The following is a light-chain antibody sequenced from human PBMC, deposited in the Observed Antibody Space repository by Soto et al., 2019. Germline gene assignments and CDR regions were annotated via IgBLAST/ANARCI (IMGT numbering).Light chain of an antibody. CDR3: QQSYSTLWT. V-gene: IGKV1-39*01. CDR1: RSISVY. CDR2: AAS. Sequence: DIQMTQSPSSLSASVGDRVTITCRTSRSISVYLNWYQQKPGKVPKLLLYAASTLQSGVPSRFSGSGSGTEFTLTISSLQPEDFATYYCQQSYSTLWTFGQGTKVEMK. J-gene: IGKJ1*01.